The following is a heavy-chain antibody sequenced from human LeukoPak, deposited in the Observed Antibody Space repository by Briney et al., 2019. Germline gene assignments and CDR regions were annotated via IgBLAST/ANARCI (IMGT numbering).Heavy chain of an antibody. D-gene: IGHD3-22*01. Sequence: SETLSLTCTVFGYSISNGYYWGWIRQPPGKGLEWIGSIYYSGSTYYNPSLKSRVTISVDTSKNQFSLKLSSVTAADTAVYFCARGGRLLGKFDYWGQGTLVTVSS. CDR3: ARGGRLLGKFDY. J-gene: IGHJ4*02. CDR1: GYSISNGYY. CDR2: IYYSGST. V-gene: IGHV4-38-2*02.